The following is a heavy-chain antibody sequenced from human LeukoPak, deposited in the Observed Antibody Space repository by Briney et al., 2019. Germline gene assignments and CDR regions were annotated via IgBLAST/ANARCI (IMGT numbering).Heavy chain of an antibody. CDR1: GFTFSSYA. Sequence: PGGSLRLSCAASGFTFSSYAMSWVRQAPGKGLEWVSAISGSGGSTYYADSVKGRFTISRDNSKNTLYLQMNSLRAEDTAVYYCAKVPFFLVGATPVLFDYWGQGTLVTVSS. D-gene: IGHD1-26*01. CDR3: AKVPFFLVGATPVLFDY. J-gene: IGHJ4*02. CDR2: ISGSGGST. V-gene: IGHV3-23*01.